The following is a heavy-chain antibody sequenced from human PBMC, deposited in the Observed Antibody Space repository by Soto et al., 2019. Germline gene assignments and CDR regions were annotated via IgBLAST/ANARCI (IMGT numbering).Heavy chain of an antibody. CDR2: SSSGSSNI. CDR1: GFAFRSYN. J-gene: IGHJ4*02. D-gene: IGHD2-15*01. V-gene: IGHV3-21*01. CDR3: ASATVVAGTFHF. Sequence: EVQLVESGGGLVKPGGSLTLSCAGSGFAFRSYNMNWVRQPPGKGLEWVASSSSGSSNIYYADSVKGRFTISRDNAKASLYLQMASLRAEASAVYYCASATVVAGTFHFWGQGTLLTVSS.